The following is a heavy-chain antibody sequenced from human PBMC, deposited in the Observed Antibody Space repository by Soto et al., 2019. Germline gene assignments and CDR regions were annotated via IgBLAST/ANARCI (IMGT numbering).Heavy chain of an antibody. CDR2: IYYSGST. CDR3: ASNCYGYTFYDY. Sequence: QVQLQESGPGLVKPSQTLSLTCTVSGGSISSGDYYWSWIRQPPGKGLEWIGYIYYSGSTDYNPSLQRRVTIPVDTSKYQFSRKLSSVTAADTAVYYCASNCYGYTFYDYWGQGTLVTVSS. CDR1: GGSISSGDYY. D-gene: IGHD5-18*01. J-gene: IGHJ4*02. V-gene: IGHV4-30-4*01.